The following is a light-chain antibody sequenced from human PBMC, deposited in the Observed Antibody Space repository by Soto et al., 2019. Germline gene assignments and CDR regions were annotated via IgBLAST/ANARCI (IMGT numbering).Light chain of an antibody. CDR2: GAS. J-gene: IGKJ1*01. CDR3: QQYAGSPST. Sequence: EIVLTQSPGTLSLSPGERATLSCRASQTVTSNYLAWYQRKPGQAPRLLIYGASSRATDIPARFSGSGSGTDFTLTITRLEPEDFAAYFCQQYAGSPSTFGQGTKVEIK. V-gene: IGKV3-20*01. CDR1: QTVTSNY.